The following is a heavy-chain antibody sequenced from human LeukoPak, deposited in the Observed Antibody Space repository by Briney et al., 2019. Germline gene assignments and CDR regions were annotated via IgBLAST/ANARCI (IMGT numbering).Heavy chain of an antibody. J-gene: IGHJ4*02. V-gene: IGHV4-59*01. Sequence: SETLSLTCTVSGSSISRDYWSWIRQPPGKGLEWSGYRYYSGGTNYNPSLKSRVTISVDTSKNQFSLKLSSVTAADTAVYYCARGVNYYDSSGYYAYYFDYWGQGTLVIVSS. CDR3: ARGVNYYDSSGYYAYYFDY. CDR1: GSSISRDY. D-gene: IGHD3-22*01. CDR2: RYYSGGT.